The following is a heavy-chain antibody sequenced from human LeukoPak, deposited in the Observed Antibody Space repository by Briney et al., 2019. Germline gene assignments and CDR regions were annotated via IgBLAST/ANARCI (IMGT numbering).Heavy chain of an antibody. Sequence: ASVKVSCKTSGYTFTNYGISWVRQAPGQGLEWMGWISTYNGNTNYAQKLQGRVTMTTDTSTRTAYMELRSLRSDDTAVYYGATYSYAYGMDGWGQGTTVTVSS. D-gene: IGHD5-18*01. CDR1: GYTFTNYG. J-gene: IGHJ6*02. V-gene: IGHV1-18*01. CDR3: ATYSYAYGMDG. CDR2: ISTYNGNT.